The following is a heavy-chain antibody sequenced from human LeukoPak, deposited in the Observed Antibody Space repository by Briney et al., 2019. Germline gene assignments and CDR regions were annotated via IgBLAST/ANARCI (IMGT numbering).Heavy chain of an antibody. CDR1: GFTFSNAW. CDR3: TTLKDIVVVVAATPDYYYYMDV. Sequence: PGGSLRLPCAASGFTFSNAWMSWVRQAPGKGLEWVGRIKSKTDGGTTDYAAPVKGRFTISRDDSKNTLYLQMNSLKTEDTAVYCCTTLKDIVVVVAATPDYYYYMDVWGKGTTVTVSS. D-gene: IGHD2-15*01. CDR2: IKSKTDGGTT. J-gene: IGHJ6*03. V-gene: IGHV3-15*01.